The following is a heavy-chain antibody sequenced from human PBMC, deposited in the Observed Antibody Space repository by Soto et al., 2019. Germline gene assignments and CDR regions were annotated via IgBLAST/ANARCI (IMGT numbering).Heavy chain of an antibody. Sequence: TLSLTCVVSGAYISGSDSYWFCSRKPPGKGLEWIGYIAYSGDTYYNPSLRRRVTISADRSENKFSLTLKSVTAADTAVYFCARDFERSAIGPWGQGTSVTVSS. CDR1: GAYISGSDSY. V-gene: IGHV4-31*11. CDR3: ARDFERSAIGP. CDR2: IAYSGDT. D-gene: IGHD3-9*01. J-gene: IGHJ5*02.